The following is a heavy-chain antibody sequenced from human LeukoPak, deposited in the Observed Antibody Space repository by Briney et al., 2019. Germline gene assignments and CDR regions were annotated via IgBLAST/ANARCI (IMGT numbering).Heavy chain of an antibody. J-gene: IGHJ4*02. D-gene: IGHD6-19*01. CDR2: IYYSRST. Sequence: PSETLSLTCTVSLGSISSYYWSWIRQPPGKGLEWIGYIYYSRSTNYNPSLKSRVTISVDTSKNQFSLKLSSVTAADTAVYYCARGTYSSGRIPFDYWGQGTLVTVSS. V-gene: IGHV4-59*01. CDR1: LGSISSYY. CDR3: ARGTYSSGRIPFDY.